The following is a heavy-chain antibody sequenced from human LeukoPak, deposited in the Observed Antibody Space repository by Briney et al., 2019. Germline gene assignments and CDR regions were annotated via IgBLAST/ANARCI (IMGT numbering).Heavy chain of an antibody. J-gene: IGHJ4*02. Sequence: SETLSLTCADYGGSFSGYYWSWIRQPPGKGLEWIGEINHSGSTNYNPSLKSRVTISVDTSKNQFSLKLSSVTAADTAVYYCARGQRAVLAVAGTAYYFDYWGQGTLVTVSS. CDR2: INHSGST. D-gene: IGHD6-19*01. CDR3: ARGQRAVLAVAGTAYYFDY. V-gene: IGHV4-34*01. CDR1: GGSFSGYY.